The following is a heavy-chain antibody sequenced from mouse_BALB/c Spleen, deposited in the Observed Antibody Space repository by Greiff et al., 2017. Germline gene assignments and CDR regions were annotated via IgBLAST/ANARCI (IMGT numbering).Heavy chain of an antibody. CDR1: GFTFSDYY. D-gene: IGHD2-3*01. CDR3: ARDDGDSAMDY. Sequence: EVHLVESGGGLVKPGGSLKLSCAASGFTFSDYYMYWVRQTPEKRLEWVATISDGGSYTYYPDSVKGRFTISRDNAKNNLYLQMSSLKSEDTAMYYCARDDGDSAMDYWGQGTSVTVSS. J-gene: IGHJ4*01. CDR2: ISDGGSYT. V-gene: IGHV5-4*02.